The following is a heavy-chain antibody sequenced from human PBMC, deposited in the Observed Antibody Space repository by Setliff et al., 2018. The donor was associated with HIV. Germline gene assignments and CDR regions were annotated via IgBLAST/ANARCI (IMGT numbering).Heavy chain of an antibody. Sequence: ASVKVSCKTSGHTFTGYYIHWVRQAPGQGLEWMGRIIPVFGTTNYAQKFQGRVTITADESTSTAYMELSSLRSEDTAVYYCARGGVYYYDSSGWSMDYWGQGTLVTVSS. CDR1: GHTFTGYY. D-gene: IGHD3-22*01. CDR3: ARGGVYYYDSSGWSMDY. CDR2: IIPVFGTT. V-gene: IGHV1-69*13. J-gene: IGHJ4*02.